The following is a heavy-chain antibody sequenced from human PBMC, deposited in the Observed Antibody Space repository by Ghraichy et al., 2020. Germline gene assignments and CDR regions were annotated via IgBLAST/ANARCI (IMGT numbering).Heavy chain of an antibody. J-gene: IGHJ6*02. CDR2: IRYDGSNK. Sequence: LSLTCAASGFTFSSYGMHWVRQAPGKGLEWVAFIRYDGSNKYYADSVKGRFTISRDNSKNTLYLQMNSLRAEDTAVYYCAKGVRRGSYYYYGMDVWGQGTTVTVSS. CDR1: GFTFSSYG. D-gene: IGHD2-8*01. CDR3: AKGVRRGSYYYYGMDV. V-gene: IGHV3-30*02.